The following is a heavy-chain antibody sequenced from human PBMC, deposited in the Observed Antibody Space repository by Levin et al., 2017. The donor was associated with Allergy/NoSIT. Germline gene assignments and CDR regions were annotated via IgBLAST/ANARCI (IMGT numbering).Heavy chain of an antibody. Sequence: GESLKISCAASGFTFSSYEMNWVRQAPGKGLEWVSYISSSGSTIYYADSVKGRFTISRDNAKNSLYLQMNSLRAEDTAVYYCAREGYCSGGSCYTQWGQGTLVTVSS. D-gene: IGHD2-15*01. J-gene: IGHJ4*02. CDR2: ISSSGSTI. CDR1: GFTFSSYE. CDR3: AREGYCSGGSCYTQ. V-gene: IGHV3-48*03.